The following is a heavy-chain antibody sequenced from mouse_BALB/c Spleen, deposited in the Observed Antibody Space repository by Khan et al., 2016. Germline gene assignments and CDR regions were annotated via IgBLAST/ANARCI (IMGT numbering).Heavy chain of an antibody. J-gene: IGHJ4*01. CDR2: IYPGNGDT. V-gene: IGHV1-12*01. D-gene: IGHD2-2*01. CDR1: GYTFTSYN. Sequence: QVQLQQPGAELVKPGASVKMSCKASGYTFTSYNMHWVKQTPGQGLECIGAIYPGNGDTSYNQKCKGKATLTADKSSSTAYMQLSSLTSEDSAVYYCARWLYYAMDYWGQGTSVTGSA. CDR3: ARWLYYAMDY.